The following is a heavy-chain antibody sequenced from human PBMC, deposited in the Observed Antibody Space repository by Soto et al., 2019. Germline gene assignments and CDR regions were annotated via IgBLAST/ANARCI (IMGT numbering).Heavy chain of an antibody. CDR1: GFTLGDYA. CDR2: IRSKAYGGTS. CDR3: KRAVAAARLDP. Sequence: SLILSCTPCGFTLGDYAMRRFRQAPGKGLERLGFIRSKAYGGTSEYAATVKGRFTISRDDSKSIAYLQMNSLKPEETPVYYYKRAVAAARLDPWALGT. V-gene: IGHV3-49*03. J-gene: IGHJ5*02. D-gene: IGHD6-19*01.